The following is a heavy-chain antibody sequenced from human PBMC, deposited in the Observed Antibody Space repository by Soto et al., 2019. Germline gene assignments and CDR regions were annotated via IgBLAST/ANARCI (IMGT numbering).Heavy chain of an antibody. CDR2: IYYSGST. CDR3: ARVIRTMVRGVITRWFDP. Sequence: SETLSLTCTVSGGPISSYYWSWIRQPPGKGLEWIGYIYYSGSTNYNPSLKSRVTISVDTSKNQFSLKLSSVTAADTAVYYCARVIRTMVRGVITRWFDPWGQGTLVTVSS. CDR1: GGPISSYY. D-gene: IGHD3-10*01. V-gene: IGHV4-59*01. J-gene: IGHJ5*02.